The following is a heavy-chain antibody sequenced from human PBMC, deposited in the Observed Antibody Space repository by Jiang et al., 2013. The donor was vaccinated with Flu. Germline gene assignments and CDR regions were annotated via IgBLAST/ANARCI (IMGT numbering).Heavy chain of an antibody. Sequence: EVKKPGSSMKVSCKASGGTFSSYAFSWVRQAPGQGLEWMGRIIPIVDTTNYAQKFQGRLTITADKSAATAYMELRSLTSEDMAVYYCAREHMDRQTVDYFDYWGQGTLATVSS. CDR2: IIPIVDTT. CDR3: AREHMDRQTVDYFDY. D-gene: IGHD4-23*01. V-gene: IGHV1-69*06. CDR1: GGTFSSYA. J-gene: IGHJ4*02.